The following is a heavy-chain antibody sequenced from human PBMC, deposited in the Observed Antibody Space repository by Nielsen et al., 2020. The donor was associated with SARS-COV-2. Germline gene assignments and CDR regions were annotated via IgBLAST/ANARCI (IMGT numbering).Heavy chain of an antibody. V-gene: IGHV3-7*05. CDR3: ARGGSHSAWYWRN. D-gene: IGHD6-19*01. J-gene: IGHJ4*02. CDR2: INQIGSEK. CDR1: GFTFNTNW. Sequence: GGSLRLSCEVSGFTFNTNWMTWVRQAPRKGLEWVANINQIGSEKYYLDSLKGRCTISRDNAKNSLYLQVDNLGPDDTAVYFCARGGSHSAWYWRNWGQGTLVTVSS.